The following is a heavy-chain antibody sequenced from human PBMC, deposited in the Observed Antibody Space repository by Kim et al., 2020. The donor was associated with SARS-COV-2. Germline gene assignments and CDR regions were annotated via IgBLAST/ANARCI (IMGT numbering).Heavy chain of an antibody. J-gene: IGHJ4*02. D-gene: IGHD6-13*01. V-gene: IGHV1-2*02. CDR2: INPHSGGT. CDR3: ARFAPFGIAEDFDY. Sequence: ASVKVSCKASGYTFTGYYMHWVRQAPGQGLEWMGWINPHSGGTNYAQKFQGRVTMTRDTSISTAYMELSRLRSDDTAVYYCARFAPFGIAEDFDYWGQGTLVTVSS. CDR1: GYTFTGYY.